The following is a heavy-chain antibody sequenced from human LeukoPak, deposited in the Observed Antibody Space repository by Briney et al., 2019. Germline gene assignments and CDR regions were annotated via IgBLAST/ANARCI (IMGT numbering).Heavy chain of an antibody. Sequence: SQTLSLTCTVSGGSIRRGDYYWSWIRQSPGKGLEWIGYIYYSGSTYYNLSFKSRVAISVDTSKNQFSLKLTSVTAADTAVYYCARLLPPSGVVVITDNWFDPWGQGTLVTVSS. CDR1: GGSIRRGDYY. CDR2: IYYSGST. D-gene: IGHD3-22*01. J-gene: IGHJ5*02. CDR3: ARLLPPSGVVVITDNWFDP. V-gene: IGHV4-30-4*01.